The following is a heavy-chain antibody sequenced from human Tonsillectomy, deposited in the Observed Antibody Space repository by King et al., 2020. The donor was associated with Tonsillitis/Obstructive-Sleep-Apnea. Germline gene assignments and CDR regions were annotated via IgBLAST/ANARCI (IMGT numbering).Heavy chain of an antibody. V-gene: IGHV3-33*01. J-gene: IGHJ5*02. CDR2: IWYDGSNK. D-gene: IGHD5-18*01. Sequence: QVQLVESGGGVVQPGRSLRLSCAASGFTFSSYGMHWVRQAPGKGLEWVAVIWYDGSNKYYADSGMGRFTISRDNSKNTVYLQMNSLRAEDTAVYYCARVHSAMSEYYPTCFDPWGQGTLVTVSS. CDR3: ARVHSAMSEYYPTCFDP. CDR1: GFTFSSYG.